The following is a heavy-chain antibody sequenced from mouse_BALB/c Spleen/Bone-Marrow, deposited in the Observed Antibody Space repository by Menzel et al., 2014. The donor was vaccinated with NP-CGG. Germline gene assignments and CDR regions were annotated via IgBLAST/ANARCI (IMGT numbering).Heavy chain of an antibody. V-gene: IGHV2-2*02. Sequence: QVQLQQPGPGLVQPSQSLSITCSVSGFSLTSYGVHWVRQSPGKGLEWLGVIWSGGSTDYNAALISRLSIGKDNSKSQVFFKMNSLQANDTAIYYCAREEFYAMDYWGQGTSVTVSS. CDR2: IWSGGST. CDR3: AREEFYAMDY. CDR1: GFSLTSYG. J-gene: IGHJ4*01.